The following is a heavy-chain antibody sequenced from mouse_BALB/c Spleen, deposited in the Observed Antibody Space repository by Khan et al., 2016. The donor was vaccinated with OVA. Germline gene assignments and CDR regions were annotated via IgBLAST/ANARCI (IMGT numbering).Heavy chain of an antibody. J-gene: IGHJ2*01. V-gene: IGHV2-9*02. CDR3: ARLEDI. CDR2: IWAGGST. CDR1: GFSLTSYG. Sequence: QVQLKESGPGLVAPSQSLSITCTVSGFSLTSYGVHWVRQPPGKGLEWLGVIWAGGSTNYTSALMSRLSISKDNSKSQVFLKMNSLTTDDTAMYYCARLEDIWGQGTTLTVSS. D-gene: IGHD1-3*01.